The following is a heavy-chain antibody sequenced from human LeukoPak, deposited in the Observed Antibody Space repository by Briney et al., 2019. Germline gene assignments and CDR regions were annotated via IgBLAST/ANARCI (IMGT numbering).Heavy chain of an antibody. D-gene: IGHD6-6*01. CDR3: ATGEEQLVLFDY. CDR2: IIPIFGTA. J-gene: IGHJ4*02. V-gene: IGHV1-69*13. CDR1: GGTFSSYA. Sequence: SVKVSCKASGGTFSSYAISWVRQAPGQGLEWMGGIIPIFGTANYAQKFQGRVTITADESTSTAYMELSSLRSEDTAVYYCATGEEQLVLFDYWGQGTLVTVSS.